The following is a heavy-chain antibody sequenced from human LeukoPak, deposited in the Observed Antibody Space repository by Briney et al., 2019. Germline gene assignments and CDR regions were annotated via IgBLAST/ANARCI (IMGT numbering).Heavy chain of an antibody. CDR3: TRVVTYYYDSSGYFDY. D-gene: IGHD3-22*01. V-gene: IGHV3-49*04. Sequence: AGGSLRLSCTASGFTFGDYAMSWVRQAPGKGLEWVGFIRSKAYGGTTEHAASVKGRFTISRDDSKSIAYLQMNSLKTEDTAVYYCTRVVTYYYDSSGYFDYWGQGTLVTVSS. CDR2: IRSKAYGGTT. J-gene: IGHJ4*02. CDR1: GFTFGDYA.